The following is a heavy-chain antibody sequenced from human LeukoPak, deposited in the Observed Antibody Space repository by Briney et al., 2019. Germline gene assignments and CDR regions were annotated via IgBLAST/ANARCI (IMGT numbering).Heavy chain of an antibody. CDR1: DDSITSGSYC. CDR2: IHNGGTT. Sequence: SETLSLTCTVSDDSITSGSYCWGFIRHPPREGLEWMGIIHNGGTTYYNPSLKSGATISVATSKNQFSLKLTSVAAAATAVYYCAKHLRHGSGLNWFDPWGQGTLVTVSS. CDR3: AKHLRHGSGLNWFDP. V-gene: IGHV4-39*01. J-gene: IGHJ5*02. D-gene: IGHD3-10*01.